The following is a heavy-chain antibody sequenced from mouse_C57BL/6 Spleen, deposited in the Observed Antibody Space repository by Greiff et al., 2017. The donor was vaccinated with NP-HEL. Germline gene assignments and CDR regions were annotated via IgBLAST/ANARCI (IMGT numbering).Heavy chain of an antibody. CDR1: GYAFSSYW. CDR3: ARASYGSSSWFAY. CDR2: IYPGDGDT. V-gene: IGHV1-80*01. Sequence: QVQLKQSGAELVQPGASVKISCKASGYAFSSYWMNWVKQRPGKGLEWIGQIYPGDGDTNYNGKFKGKATLTADKSSSTAYMQLSSLTSEDSAVYFCARASYGSSSWFAYWGQGTLVTVSA. J-gene: IGHJ3*01. D-gene: IGHD1-1*01.